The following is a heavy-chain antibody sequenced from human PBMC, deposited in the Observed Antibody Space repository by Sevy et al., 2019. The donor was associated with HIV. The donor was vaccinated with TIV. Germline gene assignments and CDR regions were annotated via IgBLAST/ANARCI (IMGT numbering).Heavy chain of an antibody. J-gene: IGHJ6*02. D-gene: IGHD2-15*01. V-gene: IGHV3-30*18. CDR1: GFTFSSYG. Sequence: GGSLRLSCAASGFTFSSYGMHWVHQAPGKGLEWVAVISYDGSNKYYADSVKGRFTISRDNSKNTLYLQMNSLRAEDTAVYYCAKDQTDVVVVAATPYTTGYYYGMDVWGQGTTVTVSS. CDR2: ISYDGSNK. CDR3: AKDQTDVVVVAATPYTTGYYYGMDV.